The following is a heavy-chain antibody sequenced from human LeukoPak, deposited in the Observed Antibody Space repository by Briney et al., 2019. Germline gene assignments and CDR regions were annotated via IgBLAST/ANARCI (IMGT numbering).Heavy chain of an antibody. V-gene: IGHV3-48*04. CDR1: GFTFSSYG. Sequence: PGGSLRLSCAASGFTFSSYGMHWVRQAPGKGLEGVSYISSSGSTIYYADSVKGRFTISRDNAKNSLYLQMNSLRAEDTAVYYCARDEGGGWLQLMYYYGMDVWGQGTTVTVSS. J-gene: IGHJ6*02. CDR2: ISSSGSTI. D-gene: IGHD5-24*01. CDR3: ARDEGGGWLQLMYYYGMDV.